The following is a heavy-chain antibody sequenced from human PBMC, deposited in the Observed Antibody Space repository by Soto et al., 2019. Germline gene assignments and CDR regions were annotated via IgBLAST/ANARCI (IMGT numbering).Heavy chain of an antibody. CDR3: ARYGDYAYFDY. J-gene: IGHJ4*02. CDR2: IYYSGST. D-gene: IGHD4-17*01. Sequence: PSETLSLTCTVSGGSISGYYWSWIRQPPGKGLEWIGYIYYSGSTDYNPSLKSRVTISVDTSKNQFSLKLSSVTAADTAVYYCARYGDYAYFDYWGQGTLVTVSS. V-gene: IGHV4-59*01. CDR1: GGSISGYY.